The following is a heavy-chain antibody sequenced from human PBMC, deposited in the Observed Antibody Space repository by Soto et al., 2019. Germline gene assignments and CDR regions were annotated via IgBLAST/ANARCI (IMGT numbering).Heavy chain of an antibody. Sequence: GGSLRLSCAASGFTFSSYGMHWVRQAPGKGLEWVAVIWYDGSNKYYADSVKGRFTISRDNSKNTLYLQMNSLRAEDTAVYYCARALGEWLYTSFDYWRQGTLVTVSS. CDR1: GFTFSSYG. D-gene: IGHD3-3*01. J-gene: IGHJ4*02. CDR2: IWYDGSNK. V-gene: IGHV3-33*01. CDR3: ARALGEWLYTSFDY.